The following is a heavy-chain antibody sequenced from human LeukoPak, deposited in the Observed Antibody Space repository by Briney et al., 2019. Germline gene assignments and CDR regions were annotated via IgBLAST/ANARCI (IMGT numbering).Heavy chain of an antibody. CDR2: ISANGAST. Sequence: PGGSLRLSCAASGFSFSNYGMSWVRQAPGKGLEWVSSISANGASTYYADSVKGRFTISRDNAKNSLYLQMNSLRPEDTAVYYCARDKPSGSSSGSIFDLWGQGTMVTVSP. CDR1: GFSFSNYG. V-gene: IGHV3-21*03. CDR3: ARDKPSGSSSGSIFDL. J-gene: IGHJ3*01. D-gene: IGHD1-26*01.